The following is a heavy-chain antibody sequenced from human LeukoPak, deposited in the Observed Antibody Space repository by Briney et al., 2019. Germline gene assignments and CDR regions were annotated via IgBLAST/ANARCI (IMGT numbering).Heavy chain of an antibody. J-gene: IGHJ4*02. CDR3: ARDLRYFDWLPGRKAFDY. CDR1: GYTFTSYY. D-gene: IGHD3-9*01. Sequence: ASVKVSCKASGYTFTSYYMHWVRQAPGQGLEWMGIINPSGGSTSYAQKFQGRVTMTRDMSTSTVYMELSSLRSDDTAVYYCARDLRYFDWLPGRKAFDYWGQGTLVTVSS. V-gene: IGHV1-46*01. CDR2: INPSGGST.